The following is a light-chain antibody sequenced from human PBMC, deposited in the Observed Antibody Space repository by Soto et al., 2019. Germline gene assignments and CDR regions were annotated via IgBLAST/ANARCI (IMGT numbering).Light chain of an antibody. CDR1: QSINSE. CDR3: QQGHNWPLT. Sequence: EIVMTQSPATLSLSPGERAALSCRASQSINSELAWYQRKPGQPPRLLIYGASTRATGVPARFTGSESGSEFTLTISGPQSEDFAVYYCQQGHNWPLTFGQGTRLEI. J-gene: IGKJ2*01. CDR2: GAS. V-gene: IGKV3-15*01.